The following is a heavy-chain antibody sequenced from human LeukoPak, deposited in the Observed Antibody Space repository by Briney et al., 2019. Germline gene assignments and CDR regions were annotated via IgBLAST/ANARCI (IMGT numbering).Heavy chain of an antibody. CDR1: GYTFNGYY. Sequence: ASVKVSCKASGYTFNGYYMHWVRQAPGLGLGWMGWINTNTGNPTYAQGFTGRFVFSLDTSVSTAYLQISSLKAEDTAVYYCARAARVTTAVYYYYYMDVWGKGTTVTVSS. D-gene: IGHD4-11*01. CDR3: ARAARVTTAVYYYYYMDV. J-gene: IGHJ6*03. CDR2: INTNTGNP. V-gene: IGHV7-4-1*02.